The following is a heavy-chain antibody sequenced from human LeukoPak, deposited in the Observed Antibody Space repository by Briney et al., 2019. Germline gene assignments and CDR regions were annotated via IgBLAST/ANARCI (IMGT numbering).Heavy chain of an antibody. Sequence: GGSLRLSCAASGFIFSSYAMQWVHQGPGKGLEWVAVISYDGSNKYYADSVKGRFTISRDNSKNTLYLQMNSLRAEDTAVYYCARPHELIPEGGYFDYWGQGTLVTVSS. V-gene: IGHV3-30-3*01. CDR2: ISYDGSNK. CDR1: GFIFSSYA. D-gene: IGHD1-1*01. J-gene: IGHJ4*02. CDR3: ARPHELIPEGGYFDY.